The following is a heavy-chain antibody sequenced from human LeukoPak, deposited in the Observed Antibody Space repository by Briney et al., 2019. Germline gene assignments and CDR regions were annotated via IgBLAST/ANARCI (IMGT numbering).Heavy chain of an antibody. CDR1: GGSISSSNW. V-gene: IGHV4-4*02. D-gene: IGHD3-22*01. CDR3: ARRRRDSSGRLFDY. Sequence: PSGTLSLTCAVSGGSISSSNWWSWVRQPPGKGLEWIGEINHSGSTNYNPSLKSRVTISVDTSKNQFSLKLSSVTAADTAVYYCARRRRDSSGRLFDYWGQGTLVTVSS. J-gene: IGHJ4*02. CDR2: INHSGST.